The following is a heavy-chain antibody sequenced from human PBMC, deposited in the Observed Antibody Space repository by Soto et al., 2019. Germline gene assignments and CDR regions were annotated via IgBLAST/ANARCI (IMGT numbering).Heavy chain of an antibody. CDR1: GGSVSSTYW. J-gene: IGHJ4*02. D-gene: IGHD6-13*01. CDR3: ARYNAASGTYYFDY. V-gene: IGHV4-4*02. Sequence: SETLSLTCTVSGGSVSSTYWWSWVRQPPGKGLEWIGEIYHSGSANYNPSLKSRDTISVDNSKNQFSLNLNSVTAADTAVYYCARYNAASGTYYFDYWGQGTLVTVSS. CDR2: IYHSGSA.